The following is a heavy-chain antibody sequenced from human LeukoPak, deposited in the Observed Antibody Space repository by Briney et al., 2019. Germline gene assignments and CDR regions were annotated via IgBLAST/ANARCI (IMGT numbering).Heavy chain of an antibody. J-gene: IGHJ5*02. CDR1: GFTFNSYW. V-gene: IGHV3-74*01. D-gene: IGHD1-20*01. Sequence: PGGSLRLSCAASGFTFNSYWMNWVRQAPGKGLVWVSRVNRDGDSTTYADSVKGRFTISRDNAKNTLYLQMNSLRAEDTAVYFCARYNWNDGSLDPWGQGTLVTVSS. CDR2: VNRDGDST. CDR3: ARYNWNDGSLDP.